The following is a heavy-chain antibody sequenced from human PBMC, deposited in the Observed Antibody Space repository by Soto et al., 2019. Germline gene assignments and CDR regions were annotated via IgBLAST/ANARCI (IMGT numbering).Heavy chain of an antibody. Sequence: GGSLRLSCVVSGCQLISHAMSWVRQAPGKGLEWVSGVSASGDSTHYSDFVKGRFTVSRDNSKNTLYLQMNNLRAEDTAVYYCAKDHMIAYSGFDYWGQGTLVTVSS. J-gene: IGHJ4*02. D-gene: IGHD1-26*01. V-gene: IGHV3-23*01. CDR2: VSASGDST. CDR1: GCQLISHA. CDR3: AKDHMIAYSGFDY.